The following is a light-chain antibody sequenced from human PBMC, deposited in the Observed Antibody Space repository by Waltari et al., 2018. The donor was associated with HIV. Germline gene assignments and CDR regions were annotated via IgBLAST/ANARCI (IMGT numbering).Light chain of an antibody. V-gene: IGKV3-20*01. J-gene: IGKJ4*01. Sequence: EIVMTQSPATLSVSPGGRATLSCRASQSVSNSLVWYQQRPGQAPRLLIYGASTRATGIPGRFSGSGSGTDFTLTISRLEPEDSAMYYCQQYGSSPLTFGGGTKVEIK. CDR3: QQYGSSPLT. CDR2: GAS. CDR1: QSVSNS.